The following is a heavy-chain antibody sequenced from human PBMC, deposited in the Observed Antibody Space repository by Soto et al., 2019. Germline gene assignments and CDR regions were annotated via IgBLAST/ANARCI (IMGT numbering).Heavy chain of an antibody. CDR1: GGTFSSYA. CDR3: ARSESRDGYNPGPFDY. Sequence: QVQLVQSGAEVKKPGSSVKVSCKASGGTFSSYAISWVRQAPGHGLECMGGIIPISGTANYAQKVQGRVTSTAEETTSTVYMERSNLRAEDTDVYYCARSESRDGYNPGPFDYWGQGTLVTVSS. D-gene: IGHD5-12*01. J-gene: IGHJ4*02. V-gene: IGHV1-69*12. CDR2: IIPISGTA.